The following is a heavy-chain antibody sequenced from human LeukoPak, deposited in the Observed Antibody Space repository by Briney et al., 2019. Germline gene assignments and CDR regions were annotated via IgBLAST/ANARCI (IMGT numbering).Heavy chain of an antibody. CDR2: IYTSGST. V-gene: IGHV4-4*09. Sequence: PSETLSLTCTVSGSISGYYWSWIRQPPGKGLEWIGYIYTSGSTNYNPSLESRVTISVDTSKNQFSLKLSSVTAADTAVYYCARAVGYYGSGSYLVYYFDYWGQGTLVTVS. CDR3: ARAVGYYGSGSYLVYYFDY. CDR1: GSISGYY. D-gene: IGHD3-10*01. J-gene: IGHJ4*02.